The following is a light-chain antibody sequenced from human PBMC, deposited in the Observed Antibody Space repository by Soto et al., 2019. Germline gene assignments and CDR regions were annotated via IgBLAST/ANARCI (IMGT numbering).Light chain of an antibody. CDR2: AAS. V-gene: IGKV1-39*01. Sequence: DIQMTQCPSSLSASVGDRVTITCQASQDTSNYLNWYQQKLGKAPKLLIFAASSLQSGVPSRFSGSRSGPDFTLTISSLQPEDFATYYCQQSHSSPPTFGQGTKVDIK. CDR1: QDTSNY. CDR3: QQSHSSPPT. J-gene: IGKJ1*01.